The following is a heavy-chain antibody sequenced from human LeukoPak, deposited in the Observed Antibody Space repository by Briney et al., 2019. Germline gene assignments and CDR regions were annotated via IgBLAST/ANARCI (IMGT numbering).Heavy chain of an antibody. CDR1: GFTFSSHG. CDR2: ISGGGGST. J-gene: IGHJ3*02. V-gene: IGHV3-23*01. Sequence: GGSLRLSCAASGFTFSSHGMSWVRQAPGKGLEWVSGISGGGGSTYYADSVKGRFTISRDNAKNSLYLQMNSLRAEDTAVYYCARAHDDAFDIWGQGTMVTVSS. CDR3: ARAHDDAFDI.